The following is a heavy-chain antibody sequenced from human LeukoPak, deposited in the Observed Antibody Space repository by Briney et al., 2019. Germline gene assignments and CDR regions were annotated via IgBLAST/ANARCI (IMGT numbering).Heavy chain of an antibody. D-gene: IGHD3-16*01. CDR2: ISYDGSNK. CDR3: ARELYWGDNY. J-gene: IGHJ4*02. CDR1: GFTFSSYA. Sequence: GGSLRLSCAASGFTFSSYAMHWVRQAPGKGLEWVAVISYDGSNKYYADSVKGRFTISRDNSKNTLYLQMNSLRAEDTAVYYCARELYWGDNYWGQGTLVTVSS. V-gene: IGHV3-30-3*01.